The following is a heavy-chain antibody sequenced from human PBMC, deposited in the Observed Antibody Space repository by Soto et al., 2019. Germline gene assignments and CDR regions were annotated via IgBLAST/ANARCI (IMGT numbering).Heavy chain of an antibody. V-gene: IGHV4-31*03. CDR2: IYYSGST. CDR1: GGSISSGGYY. CDR3: ARAPFRAYDFWSGYYPNNWFDP. D-gene: IGHD3-3*01. Sequence: PSETLSLTCTVSGGSISSGGYYWSWIRQHPGKGLEWIGYIYYSGSTYYNPSLKSRVTISVDTSKNQFSLKLSSVTAADTAVYYCARAPFRAYDFWSGYYPNNWFDPWGQGTLVTVSS. J-gene: IGHJ5*02.